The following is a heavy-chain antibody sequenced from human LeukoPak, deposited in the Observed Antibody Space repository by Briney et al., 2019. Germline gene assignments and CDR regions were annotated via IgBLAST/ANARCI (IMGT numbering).Heavy chain of an antibody. J-gene: IGHJ4*02. D-gene: IGHD6-13*01. V-gene: IGHV3-9*01. Sequence: PGGSLRLSCAASGFTFDDYAMHWVRQAPGKGLEWVSGISWNSGSIGYADSVKGRFTISRDNAKNSLYLQMNSLRAEDTALYYCAKDMSAAGTFGGFDYWGQGTLATVSS. CDR1: GFTFDDYA. CDR2: ISWNSGSI. CDR3: AKDMSAAGTFGGFDY.